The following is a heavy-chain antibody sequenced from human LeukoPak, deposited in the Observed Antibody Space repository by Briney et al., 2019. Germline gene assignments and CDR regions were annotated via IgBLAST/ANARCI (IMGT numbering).Heavy chain of an antibody. CDR3: AKDMRITIIVVVKAPTEFDY. V-gene: IGHV3-23*01. D-gene: IGHD3-22*01. J-gene: IGHJ4*02. Sequence: GGSLRLSCAASGFTFSNYGMSWVRQAPGKGLEWVSAISGSGGSTYYADSVKGRFTISRDNSKNTLFLQMNSLRAEDTAVYYCAKDMRITIIVVVKAPTEFDYWGQGTLVTVSS. CDR1: GFTFSNYG. CDR2: ISGSGGST.